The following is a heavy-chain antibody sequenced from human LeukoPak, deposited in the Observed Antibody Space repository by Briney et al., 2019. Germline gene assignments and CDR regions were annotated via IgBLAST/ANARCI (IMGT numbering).Heavy chain of an antibody. CDR3: ARVNDYVWGGNWFDP. J-gene: IGHJ5*02. D-gene: IGHD3-16*01. Sequence: SETLFPTCTVSGGSISSYYWSWIRQPPGKGLEWIGYIYYSGSTNYNPSLKSRVTISVDTSKNQFSLKLSSVTAADTAVYYCARVNDYVWGGNWFDPWGQGTLVTVSS. CDR1: GGSISSYY. V-gene: IGHV4-59*01. CDR2: IYYSGST.